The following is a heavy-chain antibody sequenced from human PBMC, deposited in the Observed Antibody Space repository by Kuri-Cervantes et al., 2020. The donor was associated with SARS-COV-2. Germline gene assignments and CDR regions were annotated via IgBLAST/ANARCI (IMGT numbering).Heavy chain of an antibody. J-gene: IGHJ4*02. D-gene: IGHD3-10*01. CDR3: AVSRGSGRTPPGY. CDR2: IYYSGST. V-gene: IGHV4-39*01. Sequence: GSLRLSCTVSGGSISSSSYYWGWIRQPPGKGLEWIGSIYYSGSTYYNPSLKSRVTISVDTSKNQFSLKLSAVTAADTAVYYCAVSRGSGRTPPGYWGQGTLVTVSS. CDR1: GGSISSSSYY.